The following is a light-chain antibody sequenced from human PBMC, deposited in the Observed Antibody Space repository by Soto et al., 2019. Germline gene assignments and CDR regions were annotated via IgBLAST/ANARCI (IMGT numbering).Light chain of an antibody. Sequence: EIVMTQSPATLSVSPGERATLSCRASQSVSSNLAWYQQKPGQAPRLLIYGASTRATGIPGRFSGSGSGTEFTLTISSLQSEDFAVYYCQHYNNWPPRYTFGQGTKLEIK. V-gene: IGKV3-15*01. CDR2: GAS. CDR1: QSVSSN. CDR3: QHYNNWPPRYT. J-gene: IGKJ2*01.